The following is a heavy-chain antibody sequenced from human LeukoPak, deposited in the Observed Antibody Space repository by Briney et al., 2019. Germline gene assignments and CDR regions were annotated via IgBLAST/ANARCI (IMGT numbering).Heavy chain of an antibody. CDR2: HYWNDNK. V-gene: IGHV2-5*01. J-gene: IGHJ4*02. CDR3: AYQVYSSGWHPFAY. Sequence: ESGPTLVEPTRTLTLTCTFSGFSLTTDAVGVGWIRQPPGKALEWLAHHYWNDNKFYSPSLQSRLTITKDTSKNQVALTMTNVDPVDTATYYCAYQVYSSGWHPFAYWGQGILVAVAS. D-gene: IGHD6-25*01. CDR1: GFSLTTDAVG.